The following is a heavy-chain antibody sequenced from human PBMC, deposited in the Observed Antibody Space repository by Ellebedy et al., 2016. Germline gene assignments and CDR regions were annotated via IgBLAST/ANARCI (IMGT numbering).Heavy chain of an antibody. D-gene: IGHD6-13*01. Sequence: GESLKISCAASGFTFSSYAMSWVRQAPGKGLEWVSAISGSGGSTYYADSVKGRFTISRENAKNSLYLQMNSLRAGDTAVYYCARGISSSGGGFGPGYWGQGTLVTVSS. CDR2: ISGSGGST. CDR1: GFTFSSYA. V-gene: IGHV3-23*01. CDR3: ARGISSSGGGFGPGY. J-gene: IGHJ4*02.